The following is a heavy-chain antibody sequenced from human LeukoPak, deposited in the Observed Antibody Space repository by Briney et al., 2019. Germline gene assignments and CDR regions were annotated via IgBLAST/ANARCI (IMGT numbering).Heavy chain of an antibody. V-gene: IGHV3-21*01. CDR1: GFTFGDYA. D-gene: IGHD6-19*01. CDR2: ISSSSSYI. CDR3: ARGSTGYSSGLDY. J-gene: IGHJ4*02. Sequence: PGGSLRLSCTASGFTFGDYAMSWVRQAPGKGLEWVSSISSSSSYIYYADSVKGRFTISRDNAKNSLYLQMNSLRAEDTAVYYCARGSTGYSSGLDYWGQGTLVTVSS.